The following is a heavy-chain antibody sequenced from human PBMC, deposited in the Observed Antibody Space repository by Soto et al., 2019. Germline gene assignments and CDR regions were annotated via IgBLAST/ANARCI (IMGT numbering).Heavy chain of an antibody. CDR3: ARERRNSRQNNWFDP. J-gene: IGHJ5*02. CDR1: GGSINSGGYY. CDR2: IYYSGST. V-gene: IGHV4-31*03. Sequence: QVQLQESGPGLVKPSQTLSLTCTVSGGSINSGGYYWSWIRQYPGKGLECIGHIYYSGSTYYNPALKRRVTISVDTSKNQCSLKRSSVTAAGTAVYFCARERRNSRQNNWFDPWCQGTLVTVSS. D-gene: IGHD6-25*01.